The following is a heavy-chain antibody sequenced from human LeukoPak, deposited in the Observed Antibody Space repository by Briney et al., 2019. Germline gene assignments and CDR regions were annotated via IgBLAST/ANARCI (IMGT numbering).Heavy chain of an antibody. Sequence: GGSLRLSSKGSGYSFTSYWIGWVRQMPGKGLEGMGIIYPGDSDTRYSTSFQGQVTISADKSISTAYLQWSSLKASDTAMYYCACSYLYCSSTSCYQGDAFDIWGQGTMVTVSS. CDR2: IYPGDSDT. J-gene: IGHJ3*02. V-gene: IGHV5-51*01. CDR1: GYSFTSYW. CDR3: ACSYLYCSSTSCYQGDAFDI. D-gene: IGHD2-2*01.